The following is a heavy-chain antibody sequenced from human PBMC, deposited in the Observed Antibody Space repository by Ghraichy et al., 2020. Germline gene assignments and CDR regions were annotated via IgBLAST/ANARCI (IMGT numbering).Heavy chain of an antibody. J-gene: IGHJ4*02. D-gene: IGHD3-22*01. V-gene: IGHV3-48*02. CDR3: AREPHYYDSSGPTD. CDR1: GFTFSSYS. Sequence: GGSLRLSCAASGFTFSSYSMNWVRQAPGKGLEWVSYISSSSSTIYYADSVKGRFTISRDNAKNSLYLQMNSLRDEDTAVYYCAREPHYYDSSGPTDWGQGTLVTVSS. CDR2: ISSSSSTI.